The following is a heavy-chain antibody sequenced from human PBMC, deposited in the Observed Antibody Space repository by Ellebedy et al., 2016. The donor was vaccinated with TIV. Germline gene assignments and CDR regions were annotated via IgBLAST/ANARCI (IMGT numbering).Heavy chain of an antibody. D-gene: IGHD6-19*01. J-gene: IGHJ4*02. CDR1: GFTFSSYW. Sequence: GESLKISCAASGFTFSSYWMSWVRQAPGKGLEWVANINQDGSEKYSIDSVKGRFTTSRDNANNALYLQMNSLRGEDTAVYYCARDRTSGWSFDYWGQGSPVIVSS. CDR2: INQDGSEK. V-gene: IGHV3-7*04. CDR3: ARDRTSGWSFDY.